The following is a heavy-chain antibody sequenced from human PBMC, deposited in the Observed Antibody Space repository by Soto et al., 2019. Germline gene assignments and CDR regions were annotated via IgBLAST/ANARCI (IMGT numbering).Heavy chain of an antibody. V-gene: IGHV3-33*03. CDR2: IWYDGSNK. CDR1: GFSFSSYG. D-gene: IGHD1-26*01. J-gene: IGHJ4*02. CDR3: ARAQYTGSYPTDFDY. Sequence: GGSLRLSCAASGFSFSSYGMHWVRQAPGKGLDWVAVIWYDGSNKYYAESVKGRFTISRDNSKNTLYVQMNSLTVEDTAVCYCARAQYTGSYPTDFDYWGQGSLVTVSS.